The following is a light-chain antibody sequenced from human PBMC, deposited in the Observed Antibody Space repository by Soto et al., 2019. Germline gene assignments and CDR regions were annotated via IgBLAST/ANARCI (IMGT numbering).Light chain of an antibody. CDR2: HTS. Sequence: VMTQSPATLSVSPGERATLSCRASQSVDTNLAWYQQKLGQAPRLLIYHTSTRATGVPARFSGSGSGTEFSLTISSLQSEDFAVYYCQHYNRWSLTFGGGTRVEIK. CDR3: QHYNRWSLT. CDR1: QSVDTN. V-gene: IGKV3-15*01. J-gene: IGKJ4*01.